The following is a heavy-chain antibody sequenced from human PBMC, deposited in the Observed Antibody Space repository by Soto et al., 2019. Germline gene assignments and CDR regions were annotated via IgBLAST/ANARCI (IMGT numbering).Heavy chain of an antibody. V-gene: IGHV3-66*04. Sequence: PGGSLRLSCAASGFTVSSNYMSWVRQAPGKGLEWVSVIYSGGSTYYADSVKGRFTISRDNSKNTLYLQMNSLRAEDTAVYYCARHGSSGYDWYFDLWGRGTLVTVSS. D-gene: IGHD3-22*01. CDR2: IYSGGST. CDR1: GFTVSSNY. J-gene: IGHJ2*01. CDR3: ARHGSSGYDWYFDL.